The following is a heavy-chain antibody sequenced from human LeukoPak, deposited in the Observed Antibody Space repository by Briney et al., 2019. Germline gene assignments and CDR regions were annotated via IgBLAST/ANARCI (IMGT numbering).Heavy chain of an antibody. CDR2: INEDGSEK. CDR3: ARGGYYSAWAEDY. J-gene: IGHJ4*02. D-gene: IGHD3-22*01. Sequence: PGGSLRLSCAASGFTFSNYWMGWVGQAPGRGLEWVANINEDGSEKYYVDSVKGRFTISRDNGKNSLYLQINSLRAEDTAVFYCARGGYYSAWAEDYWGQGTLVTVSS. CDR1: GFTFSNYW. V-gene: IGHV3-7*01.